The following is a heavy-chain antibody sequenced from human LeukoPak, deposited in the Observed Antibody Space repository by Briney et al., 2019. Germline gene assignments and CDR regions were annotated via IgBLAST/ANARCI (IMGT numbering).Heavy chain of an antibody. CDR3: AGALYYDYVWGSYRPRFYYYYMDV. J-gene: IGHJ6*03. V-gene: IGHV4-34*01. CDR2: IYYSGST. D-gene: IGHD3-16*02. Sequence: PSETLSLTCTVYGGSFSGYYWSWIRQPPGKGLEWIGSIYYSGSTYYNPSLKSRVTMSVDTSKNQFSLKLSSVTAADTAVYYCAGALYYDYVWGSYRPRFYYYYMDVWGKGTTVTISS. CDR1: GGSFSGYY.